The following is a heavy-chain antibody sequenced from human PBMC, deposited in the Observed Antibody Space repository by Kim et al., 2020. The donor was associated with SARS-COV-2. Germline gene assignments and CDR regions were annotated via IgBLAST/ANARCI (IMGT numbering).Heavy chain of an antibody. CDR3: ATEDMVRGDDY. Sequence: SETLSLTCTVSGGSISSGSYYWSWIRQPAGKGLEWIGRIYTSGSTNYNPSLKSRVTISVDTSKNQFSLKLSSVTAADTAVYYCATEDMVRGDDYWGQGTLVTVSS. J-gene: IGHJ4*02. D-gene: IGHD3-10*01. CDR1: GGSISSGSYY. V-gene: IGHV4-61*02. CDR2: IYTSGST.